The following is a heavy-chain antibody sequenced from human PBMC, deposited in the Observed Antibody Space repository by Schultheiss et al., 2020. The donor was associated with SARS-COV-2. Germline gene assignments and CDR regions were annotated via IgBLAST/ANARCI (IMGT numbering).Heavy chain of an antibody. J-gene: IGHJ6*02. CDR2: IGTAGDT. Sequence: GESLKISCAASGFTFSSYDMHWVRQATGKGLEWVSAIGTAGDTYYPGSVKGRFTISRENAKNSLYLQMNSLRAGDTAVYYCARGIAVAGPLGYYYYYGMDVWGQGTTFTVSS. CDR3: ARGIAVAGPLGYYYYYGMDV. V-gene: IGHV3-13*01. CDR1: GFTFSSYD. D-gene: IGHD6-19*01.